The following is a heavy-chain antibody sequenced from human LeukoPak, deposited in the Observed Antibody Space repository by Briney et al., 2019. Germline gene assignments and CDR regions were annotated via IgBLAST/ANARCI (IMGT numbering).Heavy chain of an antibody. J-gene: IGHJ3*02. CDR2: IIPIFGTA. D-gene: IGHD6-19*01. CDR3: ASHSSGWAGAFDI. CDR1: GGTFSSYA. V-gene: IGHV1-69*06. Sequence: ASVKVSCKASGGTFSSYAISWVRQAPGQGLEWMGGIIPIFGTANYAQKFQGRVTITADKSTSTAYMELSSLRSEDTAVYYCASHSSGWAGAFDIWGQGTMVTVSS.